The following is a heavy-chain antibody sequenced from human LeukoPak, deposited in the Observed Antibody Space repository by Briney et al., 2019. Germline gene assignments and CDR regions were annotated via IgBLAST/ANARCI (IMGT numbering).Heavy chain of an antibody. Sequence: SGTLSLTCAVSGGSISSSNWWSWVRQPPGKGLEWIGEIYHSGSTNYNPSLKSRVTISVDTSKNQFSLKLSSVTAADTAVYYCAREVRSWGDAFDIWGQGTMVTVSS. D-gene: IGHD3-10*01. CDR3: AREVRSWGDAFDI. J-gene: IGHJ3*02. CDR2: IYHSGST. V-gene: IGHV4-4*02. CDR1: GGSISSSNW.